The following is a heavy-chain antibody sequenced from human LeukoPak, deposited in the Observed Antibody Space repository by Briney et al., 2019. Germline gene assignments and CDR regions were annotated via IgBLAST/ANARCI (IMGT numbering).Heavy chain of an antibody. J-gene: IGHJ3*02. CDR1: GGSISSYY. Sequence: PSETLSLTCTVSGGSISSYYWSWIRQPPGKGLEWIGYIYTSGSTNYNPSLKSRVTISVDTSKNQFSLKLSSVTAADTAVYYCASSTGRAFDIWGQGTMVTVSS. V-gene: IGHV4-4*09. CDR3: ASSTGRAFDI. CDR2: IYTSGST.